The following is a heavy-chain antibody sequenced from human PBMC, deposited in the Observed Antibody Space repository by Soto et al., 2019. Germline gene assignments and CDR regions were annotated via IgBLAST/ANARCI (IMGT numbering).Heavy chain of an antibody. J-gene: IGHJ4*02. CDR2: VSTNNADT. Sequence: ASVKVSCKTSGYHFTAYGLAWLRQAPGQRPEWMGWVSTNNADTNYAEKFQGRVTMNTDKSTTTTYMELRSLRSDDTAVYYCARELNTDSSAYYSSAYWGQGTLVTVSS. CDR1: GYHFTAYG. D-gene: IGHD3-22*01. V-gene: IGHV1-18*01. CDR3: ARELNTDSSAYYSSAY.